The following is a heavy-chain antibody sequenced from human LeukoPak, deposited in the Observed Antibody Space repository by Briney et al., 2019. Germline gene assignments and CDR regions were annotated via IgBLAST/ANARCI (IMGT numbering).Heavy chain of an antibody. CDR3: ARGETAMVARYYFDY. CDR1: GFTFSSYS. J-gene: IGHJ4*02. Sequence: GGSLRLSCAASGFTFSSYSMNWVRQAPGKGLEGVSSISSSSSYIYYADSVKGRFTISRDNAKNSLYLQMSSLRAEDTAVYYCARGETAMVARYYFDYWGQGTPVTVSS. D-gene: IGHD5-18*01. CDR2: ISSSSSYI. V-gene: IGHV3-21*01.